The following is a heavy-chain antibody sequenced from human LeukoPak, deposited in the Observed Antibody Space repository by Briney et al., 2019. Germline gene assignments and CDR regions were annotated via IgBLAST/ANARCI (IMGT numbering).Heavy chain of an antibody. Sequence: PGGSLRLSCAASGFTFSSYAMGWVRQAPGKGLEWVSLITWDGGSTYYADSVKGRFTISRDNNKKSLYLQMNSLRTGDTALYYCAKSGGDPLDYWGQGTLVTVSS. CDR2: ITWDGGST. V-gene: IGHV3-43*02. CDR3: AKSGGDPLDY. CDR1: GFTFSSYA. D-gene: IGHD2-21*01. J-gene: IGHJ4*02.